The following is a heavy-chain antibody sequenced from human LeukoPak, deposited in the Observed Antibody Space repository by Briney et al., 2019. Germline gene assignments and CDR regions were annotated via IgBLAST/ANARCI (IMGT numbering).Heavy chain of an antibody. J-gene: IGHJ5*02. Sequence: SVKVSCKASGDTFGNYAINWVRQAPGQGLEWMGRIIPIFPKTDYAQEFQGRVTITADKSTSTAYLELSSLSSEDTAVYYCARDPKVIVVPDSRNDRNDPWGQGTLVTVSS. CDR2: IIPIFPKT. V-gene: IGHV1-69*04. CDR1: GDTFGNYA. D-gene: IGHD1-1*01. CDR3: ARDPKVIVVPDSRNDRNDP.